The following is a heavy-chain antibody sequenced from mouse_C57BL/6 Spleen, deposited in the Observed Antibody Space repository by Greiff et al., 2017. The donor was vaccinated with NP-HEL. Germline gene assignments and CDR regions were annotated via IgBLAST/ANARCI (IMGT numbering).Heavy chain of an antibody. Sequence: DVQLQESGPGLVKPSQSLSLTCSVTGYSITSGYYWNWIRQFPGNKLEWMGYISYDGSNNYNPSLKNRISITRDTSKNQFFLKLNSVTTEDTATYYCARGGSSGYRYFDVWGTGTTVTVSS. J-gene: IGHJ1*03. CDR1: GYSITSGYY. D-gene: IGHD3-2*02. CDR2: ISYDGSN. CDR3: ARGGSSGYRYFDV. V-gene: IGHV3-6*01.